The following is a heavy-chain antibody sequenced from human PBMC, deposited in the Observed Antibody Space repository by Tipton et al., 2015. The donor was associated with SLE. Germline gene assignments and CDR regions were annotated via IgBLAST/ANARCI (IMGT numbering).Heavy chain of an antibody. V-gene: IGHV4-34*01. CDR1: GGSISSYY. J-gene: IGHJ5*02. CDR3: ARGWGDNWFDP. CDR2: IDHSGNT. D-gene: IGHD7-27*01. Sequence: TLSLTCTVSGGSISSYYWSWIRQPAGKGLEWIGEIDHSGNTDYNPSLKSRVTISIDTSNNQFSLKLSSVTAADTAMYYCARGWGDNWFDPWGQGTLVTVSS.